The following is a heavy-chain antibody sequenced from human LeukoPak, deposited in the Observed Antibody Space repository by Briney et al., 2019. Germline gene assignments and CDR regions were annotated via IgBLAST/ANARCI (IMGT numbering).Heavy chain of an antibody. V-gene: IGHV4-31*02. Sequence: SETLSPTWPVSCGSLSRVGYYWGWPRHHPGNGPERIGYIYYSGSTYYNPSLKSRVTISVDTSQNQFSLKLRSVTAADTAVYYCARVVVRGVLFDYWGEGTLVTVSS. CDR3: ARVVVRGVLFDY. J-gene: IGHJ4*02. CDR1: CGSLSRVGYY. D-gene: IGHD3-10*01. CDR2: IYYSGST.